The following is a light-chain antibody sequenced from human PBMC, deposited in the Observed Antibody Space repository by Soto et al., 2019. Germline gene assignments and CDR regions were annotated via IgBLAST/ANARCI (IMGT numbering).Light chain of an antibody. CDR3: CSYAGSQTRV. J-gene: IGLJ1*01. CDR2: GNR. CDR1: SSNIGAGYD. V-gene: IGLV1-40*01. Sequence: QSVLTQPPSVSGAPGQRVTVSCTGSSSNIGAGYDVQWYQQLPGTAPKLLIYGNRNRPSGVPDRFSGSKSGTSASLAITGLQAEDEADYYCCSYAGSQTRVFGTGTKVTVL.